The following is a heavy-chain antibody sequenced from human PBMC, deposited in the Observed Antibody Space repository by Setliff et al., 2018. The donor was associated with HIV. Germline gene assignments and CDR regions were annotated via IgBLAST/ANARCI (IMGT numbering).Heavy chain of an antibody. V-gene: IGHV3-23*01. D-gene: IGHD3-22*01. Sequence: HPGGFLRLSCAASELTFSNYAMTWVRQAPGKGLEWVSSLSGSGGNTYYADSVKGRFTISRDNAKNSLYLQMNSLRAEDTAVYYCARSLYDSSMNVIWGQGTMVTVSS. J-gene: IGHJ3*02. CDR1: ELTFSNYA. CDR3: ARSLYDSSMNVI. CDR2: LSGSGGNT.